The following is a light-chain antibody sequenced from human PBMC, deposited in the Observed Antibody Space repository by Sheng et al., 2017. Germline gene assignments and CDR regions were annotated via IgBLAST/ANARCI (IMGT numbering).Light chain of an antibody. J-gene: IGLJ2*01. Sequence: SYELTQPRSVSVSPGQTASITCSGDKLGDKYACWYQQKPGQSPVLVIYQDTKRPSGIPERFSGSNSGNTATLTISGTQAMDEADYYCQAWDSSTAVFGGGTKLTVL. V-gene: IGLV3-1*01. CDR3: QAWDSSTAV. CDR2: QDT. CDR1: KLGDKY.